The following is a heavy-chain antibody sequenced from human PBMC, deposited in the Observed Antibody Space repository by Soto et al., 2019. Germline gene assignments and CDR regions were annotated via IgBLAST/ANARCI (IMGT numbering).Heavy chain of an antibody. CDR3: AGDGAPVLLWFGEHWFDP. CDR2: INPNSGGT. J-gene: IGHJ5*02. Sequence: QVQLVQSGAEVKKPGASVKVSCKASGYTFTGYYMHWVRQAPGQGPEWMGWINPNSGGTNYAQKFQGRVTMTRDTSISTGYMGLSRLRSDDTAVYYCAGDGAPVLLWFGEHWFDPWGQGTLVTVSS. CDR1: GYTFTGYY. D-gene: IGHD3-10*01. V-gene: IGHV1-2*02.